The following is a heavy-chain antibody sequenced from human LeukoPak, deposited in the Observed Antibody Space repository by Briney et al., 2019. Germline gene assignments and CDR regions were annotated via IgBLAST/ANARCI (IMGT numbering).Heavy chain of an antibody. J-gene: IGHJ4*02. V-gene: IGHV3-21*01. Sequence: GGSLRLSCAASGFIFKTYAMTWVRQAPGKGLEWVSSITGDCKYITYADSVKGRFTISRDNAKNSLYLQVASLRGDDTATYYCAREGNDYYYDQWGQGTLVTVSP. CDR1: GFIFKTYA. CDR3: AREGNDYYYDQ. D-gene: IGHD3-16*01. CDR2: ITGDCKYI.